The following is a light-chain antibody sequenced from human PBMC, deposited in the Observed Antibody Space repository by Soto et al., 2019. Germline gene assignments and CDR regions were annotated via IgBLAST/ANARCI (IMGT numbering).Light chain of an antibody. Sequence: EIVMTQSPATLSVSPGERATLSCRASQSVGSILAWYQQKPGQAPGLLMYGASTRATGVPARFSGSGSGAEFTLTISSLQSEDFAVNYCQQYNNRPPWTFGQGTKVEIE. CDR2: GAS. CDR1: QSVGSI. CDR3: QQYNNRPPWT. J-gene: IGKJ1*01. V-gene: IGKV3-15*01.